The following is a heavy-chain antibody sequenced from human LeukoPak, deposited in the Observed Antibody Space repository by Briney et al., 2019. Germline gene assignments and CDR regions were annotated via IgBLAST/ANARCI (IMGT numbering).Heavy chain of an antibody. D-gene: IGHD4-23*01. J-gene: IGHJ6*01. CDR3: AREYGGPEGEGMGV. CDR2: FYYGSST. CDR1: CGFISSSSYY. V-gene: IGHV4-39*02. Sequence: SETLFLICTVACGFISSSSYYWGWSREPPEEVLEGTGIFYYGSSTYYNPSLKSRVTISGDTSKNQFYLKMSSVTAADTAVYYCAREYGGPEGEGMGVWGQGTTVTVSS.